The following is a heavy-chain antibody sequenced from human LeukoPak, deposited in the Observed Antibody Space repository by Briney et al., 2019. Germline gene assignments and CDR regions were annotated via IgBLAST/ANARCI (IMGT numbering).Heavy chain of an antibody. CDR1: GYSFTSYW. CDR2: IDPSDSYT. D-gene: IGHD5-18*01. J-gene: IGHJ3*02. Sequence: GESLRISSKGSGYSFTSYWISWVRQMPGKGLEWMGRIDPSDSYTNYSPSFQGHVTISADKSISTAYLQWSSLKASDTAMYYCATLDTATLNAFDIWGQGTMVTVSS. CDR3: ATLDTATLNAFDI. V-gene: IGHV5-10-1*01.